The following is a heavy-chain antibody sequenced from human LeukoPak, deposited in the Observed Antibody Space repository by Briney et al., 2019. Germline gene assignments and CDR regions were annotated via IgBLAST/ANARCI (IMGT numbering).Heavy chain of an antibody. CDR3: ARGDHGDYECFQH. Sequence: SETLSLTCTVSGGSISSGGYYWSWIRQHPGKGLEWIGYIYYSGSTYYNPSLKSRVTISVDTSKNQFSLKLSSVTAADTAVYYCARGDHGDYECFQHWGQGTLVTVSS. D-gene: IGHD4-17*01. J-gene: IGHJ1*01. CDR1: GGSISSGGYY. CDR2: IYYSGST. V-gene: IGHV4-31*03.